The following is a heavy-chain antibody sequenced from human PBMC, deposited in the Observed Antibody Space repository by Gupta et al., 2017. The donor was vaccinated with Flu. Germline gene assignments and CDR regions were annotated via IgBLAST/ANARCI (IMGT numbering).Heavy chain of an antibody. CDR3: ARDDDVSCGTTNCYDVFDM. J-gene: IGHJ3*02. Sequence: GLEWVSYISSSSDSIYYADSVKGRFTISRDNAKNSLYLQMNSLRADDTAVYFCARDDDVSCGTTNCYDVFDMWGQGTMVTVSS. V-gene: IGHV3-48*03. CDR2: ISSSSDSI. D-gene: IGHD2-15*01.